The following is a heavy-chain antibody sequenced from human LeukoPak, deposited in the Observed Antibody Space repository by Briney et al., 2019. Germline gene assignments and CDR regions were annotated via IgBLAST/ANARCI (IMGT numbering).Heavy chain of an antibody. Sequence: GGSLRLSCAASGFTFSSYWMSWVRQAPGKGLEWVANMKQDGSDKYYVDSVKGRFTISRDNAKNSLYLQMNSLRAEDTAVYYCAKDVYSSSWYDGGYWGQGTLVTVSS. CDR2: MKQDGSDK. CDR1: GFTFSSYW. D-gene: IGHD6-13*01. CDR3: AKDVYSSSWYDGGY. J-gene: IGHJ4*02. V-gene: IGHV3-7*03.